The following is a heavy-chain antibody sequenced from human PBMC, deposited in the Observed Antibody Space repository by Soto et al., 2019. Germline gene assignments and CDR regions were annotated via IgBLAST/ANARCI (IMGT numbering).Heavy chain of an antibody. CDR3: ASRNYYFSMDV. D-gene: IGHD3-3*01. Sequence: ASVKVSCKVSGFALTVLSMHWVRLAPGKGLEWMGGFDPEDGGPIFAQNFQGRVTMTADTSTDTAYMELSSLRSEDTAVYYCASRNYYFSMDVWGKGTTVTVSS. CDR1: GFALTVLS. CDR2: FDPEDGGP. V-gene: IGHV1-24*01. J-gene: IGHJ6*04.